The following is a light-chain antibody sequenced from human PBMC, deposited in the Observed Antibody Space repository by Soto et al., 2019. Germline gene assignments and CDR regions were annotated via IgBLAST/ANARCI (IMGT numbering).Light chain of an antibody. V-gene: IGKV1-5*03. CDR1: QSISSW. Sequence: DIQMTQSPSTLSAYVGDRVIITCRASQSISSWLAWYQQKPGKAPKLLIYKASTLASGVPSRFSGSGSGTEFTLTINSLQPDDSATYYCQQYSYYATFGQGTKAEIK. CDR3: QQYSYYAT. J-gene: IGKJ1*01. CDR2: KAS.